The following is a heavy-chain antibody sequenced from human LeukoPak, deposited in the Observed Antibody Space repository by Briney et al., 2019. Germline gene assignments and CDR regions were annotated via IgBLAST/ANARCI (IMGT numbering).Heavy chain of an antibody. J-gene: IGHJ4*02. CDR3: VRDYNSLRPLDY. Sequence: GGSLRLSCAASGFTFSLYAMTWVRQTPEKGLEWVSTIDGDGANTYYAGSVRGRFTISRDNAKNTLYLEMNSLRAEDTAVYYCVRDYNSLRPLDYWGQGNLVTVPS. V-gene: IGHV3-23*01. CDR1: GFTFSLYA. CDR2: IDGDGANT. D-gene: IGHD6-6*01.